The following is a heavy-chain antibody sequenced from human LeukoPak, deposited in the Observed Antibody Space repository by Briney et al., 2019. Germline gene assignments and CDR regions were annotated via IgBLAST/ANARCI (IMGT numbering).Heavy chain of an antibody. J-gene: IGHJ4*02. D-gene: IGHD5-24*01. CDR2: INVDSGDT. CDR1: GYTFTGHY. V-gene: IGHV1-2*02. Sequence: GASVKVSCKASGYTFTGHYMHWVRQAPGQGLEWVGWINVDSGDTSSAQKFQGRVTMTRDTSISTAYMELGSLRSDDTAVYYCGRDAGDGYNPADYWGQGTLVTVSS. CDR3: GRDAGDGYNPADY.